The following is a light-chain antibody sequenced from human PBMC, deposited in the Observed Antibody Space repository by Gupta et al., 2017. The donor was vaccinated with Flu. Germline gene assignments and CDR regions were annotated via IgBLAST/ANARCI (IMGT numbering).Light chain of an antibody. CDR2: DAS. Sequence: DIVLTQSPATLSLSPGERATLSCRASQSVSSQLAWYQQKPGQAPRLLIYDASNRATGIPARFSGSGSGTDFTLTVSSLEPEDFAVYYCQQRRDWPLTFGGGTKVEIK. CDR1: QSVSSQ. CDR3: QQRRDWPLT. J-gene: IGKJ4*01. V-gene: IGKV3-11*01.